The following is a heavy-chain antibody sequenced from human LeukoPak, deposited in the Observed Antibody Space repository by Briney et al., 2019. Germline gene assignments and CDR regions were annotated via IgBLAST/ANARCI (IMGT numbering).Heavy chain of an antibody. CDR1: GFTFSSNW. J-gene: IGHJ4*02. V-gene: IGHV3-74*01. Sequence: GGSLRLSCAASGFTFSSNWMYWVRQPPGKGLEWVSRMNTDGRVTSYADSVKSRFTISRDNAKNTLYLQMNSLTAEDTAVYFCARGAHLSRLLDYWGQGTLVTVFS. CDR3: ARGAHLSRLLDY. CDR2: MNTDGRVT.